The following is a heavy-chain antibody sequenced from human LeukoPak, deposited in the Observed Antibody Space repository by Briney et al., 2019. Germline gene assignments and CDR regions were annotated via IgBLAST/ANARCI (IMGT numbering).Heavy chain of an antibody. CDR1: GFTFSSYA. J-gene: IGHJ1*01. Sequence: SGGSLRLSCAASGFTFSSYAMSWVRQAPGKGLEWVSGISGSGSSTYADSVEGRFTISRDNSKNTLYLQMNSLRAEDTAVYYCAKEGRVGASVYFQHWGQGTLVTVSS. CDR2: ISGSGSST. V-gene: IGHV3-23*01. CDR3: AKEGRVGASVYFQH. D-gene: IGHD1-26*01.